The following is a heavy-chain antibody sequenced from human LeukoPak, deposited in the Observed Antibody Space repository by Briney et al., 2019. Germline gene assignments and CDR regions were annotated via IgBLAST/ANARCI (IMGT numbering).Heavy chain of an antibody. CDR3: AKEGLEWYQAKDYYYYMDV. CDR2: IRYDGSNK. CDR1: GFTFSSYG. D-gene: IGHD2-2*01. V-gene: IGHV3-30*02. J-gene: IGHJ6*03. Sequence: GGSLRLSCAASGFTFSSYGMHWVRQAPGKGLEWVAFIRYDGSNKYYADSVKGRFTISRDNFKNTLYLQMNSLRAEDTAVYYCAKEGLEWYQAKDYYYYMDVWGKGTTVTVSS.